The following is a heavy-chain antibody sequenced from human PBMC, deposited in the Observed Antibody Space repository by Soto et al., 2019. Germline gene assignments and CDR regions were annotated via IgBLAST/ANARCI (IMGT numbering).Heavy chain of an antibody. Sequence: PGGSLRLSCAASGFTFNNYNMNWVRQAPGKGLEWVSSISSSSRYISYADSVKGRFTISRDNAKNSLLLQMNSLRAEDTAVYYCAREPFTVIDYYHYYGLDVWGQGTTVTVSS. J-gene: IGHJ6*02. D-gene: IGHD2-21*01. CDR3: AREPFTVIDYYHYYGLDV. CDR1: GFTFNNYN. V-gene: IGHV3-21*01. CDR2: ISSSSRYI.